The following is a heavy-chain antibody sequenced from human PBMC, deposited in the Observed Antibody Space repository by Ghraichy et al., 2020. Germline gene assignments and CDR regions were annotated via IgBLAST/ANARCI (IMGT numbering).Heavy chain of an antibody. V-gene: IGHV4-34*01. CDR2: INHSGST. CDR1: GGSFSGYY. Sequence: SETLSLTCAVYGGSFSGYYWSWIRQPPGKGLEWIGEINHSGSTNYNPSLKSRVTISVDTSKNQFSLKLSSVTAADTAVYYCASRPRYYYGSGSFSGMDVWGQGTTVTVSS. D-gene: IGHD3-10*01. CDR3: ASRPRYYYGSGSFSGMDV. J-gene: IGHJ6*02.